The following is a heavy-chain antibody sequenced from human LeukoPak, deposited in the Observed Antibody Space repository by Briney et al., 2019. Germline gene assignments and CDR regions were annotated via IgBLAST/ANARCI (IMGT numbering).Heavy chain of an antibody. Sequence: SETLSLTCTVSGGSISSYYWGWIRQPPGKGLESIGSIYYSGSTHYNPSLKSRVTISADTSKNQFSLKLSSVTAADTAVYYCARSYCSSTSCYAVGYFDSWGQGTLVTVSS. CDR3: ARSYCSSTSCYAVGYFDS. CDR2: IYYSGST. J-gene: IGHJ4*02. D-gene: IGHD2-2*01. V-gene: IGHV4-39*01. CDR1: GGSISSYY.